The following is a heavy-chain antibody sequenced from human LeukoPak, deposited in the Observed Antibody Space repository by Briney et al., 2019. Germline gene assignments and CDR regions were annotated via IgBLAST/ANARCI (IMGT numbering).Heavy chain of an antibody. J-gene: IGHJ3*02. CDR2: ISSSSSTI. D-gene: IGHD3-22*01. Sequence: HPGGSLRLSCAASGFTFSSYSMNWVRQAPGKGLEWVSYISSSSSTIYYADSVKGRFTISRDNAKNSLYLQMNSLRAEDTAVYYCARANYYDSSGSDAFDIWGQGTMVTVS. CDR1: GFTFSSYS. V-gene: IGHV3-48*01. CDR3: ARANYYDSSGSDAFDI.